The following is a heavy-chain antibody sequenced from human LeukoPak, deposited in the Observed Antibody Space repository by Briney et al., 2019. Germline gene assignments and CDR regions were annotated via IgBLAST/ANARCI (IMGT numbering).Heavy chain of an antibody. D-gene: IGHD3-9*01. CDR2: INPNSGGT. CDR1: GYTFTFYY. CDR3: ARDRGYDILTWVY. J-gene: IGHJ4*02. Sequence: ASVKVSFKSSGYTFTFYYMHWVRQAPGQGLEWMGWINPNSGGTNYAQKFQGRVTMTRDTSISTAYMELSRLRSDDTAVYYCARDRGYDILTWVYWGQGTLVTVSS. V-gene: IGHV1-2*02.